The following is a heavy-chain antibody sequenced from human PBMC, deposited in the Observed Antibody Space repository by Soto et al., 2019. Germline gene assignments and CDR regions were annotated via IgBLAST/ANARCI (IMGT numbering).Heavy chain of an antibody. CDR1: VFTFSSYA. Sequence: WWSLRLSCSASVFTFSSYAMSWFRQAPGKGLEWVSAISGSGGSTYYADSVKGRFTISRDNSKNTLYLQMNSLRAEDTAVYYCAKYPTALVHYFDYWGQGTLVTVSS. J-gene: IGHJ4*02. CDR3: AKYPTALVHYFDY. V-gene: IGHV3-23*01. CDR2: ISGSGGST. D-gene: IGHD6-6*01.